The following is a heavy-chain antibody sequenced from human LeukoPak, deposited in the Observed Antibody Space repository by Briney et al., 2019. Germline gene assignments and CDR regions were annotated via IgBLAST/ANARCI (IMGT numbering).Heavy chain of an antibody. CDR3: TRSTNLEALDI. J-gene: IGHJ3*02. D-gene: IGHD2-8*01. Sequence: SETLSLTCTVSGGSISGSSYYWGWIRQPPGKGLEWIGSIYYSGSTYYNPSLKSRVTISVDTSKSQFSLKLRSVTTADTALYYCTRSTNLEALDIWGQGTMVTVSS. CDR2: IYYSGST. V-gene: IGHV4-39*07. CDR1: GGSISGSSYY.